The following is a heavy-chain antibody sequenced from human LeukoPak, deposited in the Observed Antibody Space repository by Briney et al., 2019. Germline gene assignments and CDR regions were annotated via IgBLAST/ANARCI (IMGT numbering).Heavy chain of an antibody. CDR2: ISSSSSYI. CDR1: GFTFSSYS. CDR3: ARDQSSSWPAFDI. V-gene: IGHV3-21*01. J-gene: IGHJ3*02. Sequence: GGSLRLSCAASGFTFSSYSTNWVRQAPGKGLEWVSSISSSSSYIYYADSVKGRFTISRDNAKNSLYLQMNSLRAEDTAVYYCARDQSSSWPAFDIWGQGTMVTVSS. D-gene: IGHD6-13*01.